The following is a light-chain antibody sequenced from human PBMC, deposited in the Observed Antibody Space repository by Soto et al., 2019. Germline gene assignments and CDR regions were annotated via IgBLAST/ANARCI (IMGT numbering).Light chain of an antibody. CDR2: DAF. Sequence: VLTQSPATLSLSPGKRATLSCRASESVDFHLAWYQQKPGQAPRLLIYDAFIRATGIPARFSGSESGTDFTLTISSLEPEDFAVYYCQQRSNWPLTFGQGTRLEIK. CDR1: ESVDFH. V-gene: IGKV3-11*01. CDR3: QQRSNWPLT. J-gene: IGKJ5*01.